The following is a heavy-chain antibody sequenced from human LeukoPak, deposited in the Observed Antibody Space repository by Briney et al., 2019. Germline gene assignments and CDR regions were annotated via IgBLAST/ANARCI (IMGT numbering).Heavy chain of an antibody. J-gene: IGHJ5*02. Sequence: PGGSLRLSCAASGFTFSSYSMIWVRQAPGKGLEWVSSISSSSSYIYYADSVKGRFTISRDNAKNSLYLQMNSLRAEDTAVYYCARDYGDYGRGWFDPWGQGTLVTVSS. CDR1: GFTFSSYS. V-gene: IGHV3-21*01. CDR2: ISSSSSYI. CDR3: ARDYGDYGRGWFDP. D-gene: IGHD4-17*01.